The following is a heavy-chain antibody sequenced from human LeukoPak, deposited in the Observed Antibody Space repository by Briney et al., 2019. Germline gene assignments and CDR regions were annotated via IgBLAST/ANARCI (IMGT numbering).Heavy chain of an antibody. D-gene: IGHD2/OR15-2a*01. V-gene: IGHV3-48*04. CDR2: ISSSGSTI. CDR3: ARDVSIAYTYYYYYYMDV. CDR1: GFTFSSYS. J-gene: IGHJ6*03. Sequence: GGSLRLSCAASGFTFSSYSMNWVRQAPGKGLEWVSYISSSGSTIYYADSVKGRFTISRDNAKNSLYLQMNSLRAEDTAVYYCARDVSIAYTYYYYYYMDVWGKGTTVTVSS.